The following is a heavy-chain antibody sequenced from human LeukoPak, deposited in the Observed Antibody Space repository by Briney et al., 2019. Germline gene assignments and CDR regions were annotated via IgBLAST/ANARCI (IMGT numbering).Heavy chain of an antibody. V-gene: IGHV4-59*12. J-gene: IGHJ3*02. CDR3: ARSDGYGLVGI. CDR1: GDSISSYF. D-gene: IGHD3-10*01. CDR2: IYSSGST. Sequence: PSETLSLTCTVSGDSISSYFWSWIRQPPGKGLEWIGGIYSSGSTYYNPSLKSRVIIMIDTPKNHFSLTLSSVTAADTAVYYCARSDGYGLVGIWGQGTMVTVSS.